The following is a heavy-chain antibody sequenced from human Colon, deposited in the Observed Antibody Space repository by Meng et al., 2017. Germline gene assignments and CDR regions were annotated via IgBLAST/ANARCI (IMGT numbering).Heavy chain of an antibody. Sequence: QVQIQRGGAGLLKPSETLSPTCAVSGGSFSGFYWSWIRQPPGKGLEWIGEIDHFGISNYNSSLKGRLTMSVDTSKKQISLTLTSVTAADTAVYYCAAGLRHGDWFDPWGPGTLVTVSS. CDR2: IDHFGIS. V-gene: IGHV4-34*02. CDR1: GGSFSGFY. CDR3: AAGLRHGDWFDP. J-gene: IGHJ5*02. D-gene: IGHD4-17*01.